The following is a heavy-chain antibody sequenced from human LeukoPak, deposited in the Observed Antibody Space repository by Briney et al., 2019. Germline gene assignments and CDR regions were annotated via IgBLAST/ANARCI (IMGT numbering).Heavy chain of an antibody. Sequence: PAETLSLTCTVSGGSLSSYYWSWIRQPPGKGLEWIGYIYYSGSTNYNPSLKSRVTISVDTSKNQFSLKLSSVTAADTAVYYCARGLPENFDYWGQGTLVSVSS. J-gene: IGHJ4*02. CDR2: IYYSGST. CDR1: GGSLSSYY. CDR3: ARGLPENFDY. D-gene: IGHD1-14*01. V-gene: IGHV4-59*01.